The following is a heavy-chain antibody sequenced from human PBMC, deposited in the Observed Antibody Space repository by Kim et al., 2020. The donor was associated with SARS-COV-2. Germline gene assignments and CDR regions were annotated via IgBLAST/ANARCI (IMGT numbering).Heavy chain of an antibody. J-gene: IGHJ4*02. CDR3: ARDLYCDSSAPFVY. V-gene: IGHV3-33*01. CDR2: IWYDGSNK. Sequence: GGSLRLSCAASGFTFSSYGMHWVRQAPGKGLEWVAVIWYDGSNKYYADSVKGRFTISRDNSKNTLYLQMNSLRAEDTAVYYWARDLYCDSSAPFVYCGQRALVTLSS. CDR1: GFTFSSYG. D-gene: IGHD3-22*01.